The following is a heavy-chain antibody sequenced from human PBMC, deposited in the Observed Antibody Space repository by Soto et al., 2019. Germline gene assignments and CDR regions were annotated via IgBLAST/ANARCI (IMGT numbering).Heavy chain of an antibody. J-gene: IGHJ3*02. CDR3: ARTTHI. CDR2: INHSGST. D-gene: IGHD1-1*01. CDR1: GGSFSGYY. V-gene: IGHV4-34*01. Sequence: SETLSLTCAVYGGSFSGYYWSWIRQPPWKGLEWIGEINHSGSTNYNPSLKSRVTISVDTSKNQFSLKLSSVTAADTAVYYCARTTHIWGQGKMATVSS.